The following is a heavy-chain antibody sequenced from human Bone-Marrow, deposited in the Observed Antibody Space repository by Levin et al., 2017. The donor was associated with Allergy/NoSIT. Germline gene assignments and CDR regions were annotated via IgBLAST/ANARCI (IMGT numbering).Heavy chain of an antibody. CDR3: AKSRSDWSGSYYYFDS. V-gene: IGHV3-53*01. J-gene: IGHJ4*02. D-gene: IGHD1-26*01. CDR2: VHSGGAA. CDR1: GFTVSSNH. Sequence: GESLKISCAASGFTVSSNHMSWVRQAPGKGLEWVSVVHSGGAAYYADSVKGRFTISRDISKNTMFLQMHSLRAEDTAIYYCAKSRSDWSGSYYYFDSWGPGTLVTVSS.